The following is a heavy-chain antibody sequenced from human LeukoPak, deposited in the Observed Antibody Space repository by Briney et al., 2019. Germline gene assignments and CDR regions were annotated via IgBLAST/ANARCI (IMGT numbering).Heavy chain of an antibody. CDR2: IYTTGST. Sequence: SETLSLTCSVSGDSISSNNYYWGWIRQPPGKGLEWIGNIYTTGSTYYSPSLKSRVIISLDTSKNHFSLTLTSVTAADTAVYYYAKGNPFYDYWGQGTLVTVSS. V-gene: IGHV4-39*07. J-gene: IGHJ4*02. CDR1: GDSISSNNYY. D-gene: IGHD5/OR15-5a*01. CDR3: AKGNPFYDY.